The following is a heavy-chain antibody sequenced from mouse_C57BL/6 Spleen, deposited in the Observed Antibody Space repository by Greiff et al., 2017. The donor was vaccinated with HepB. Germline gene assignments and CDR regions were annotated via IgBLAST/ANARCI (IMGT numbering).Heavy chain of an antibody. D-gene: IGHD3-1*01. CDR2: IYPGDGDT. Sequence: QVQLQQSGPELVKPGASVKISCKASGYAFSSSWMNWVKQRPGKGLEWIGRIYPGDGDTNYNGKFKGKATLTADKSSSTAYMQLSSLTSEDSAVYFCARSGEEDYWGQGTTLTVSS. J-gene: IGHJ2*01. V-gene: IGHV1-82*01. CDR1: GYAFSSSW. CDR3: ARSGEEDY.